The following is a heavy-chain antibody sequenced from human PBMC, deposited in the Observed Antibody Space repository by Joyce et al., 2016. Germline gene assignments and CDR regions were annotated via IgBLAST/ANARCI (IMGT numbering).Heavy chain of an antibody. CDR3: ARERNYGDLSFDP. Sequence: QVQLVQSGAEVKKPGASVKVSCKASGYTFTSYDINWVRQGTVQGREWRGWMNPNSGNITYAQKCQGRVTMTRNTSISTAYMERSSLTSEDTAVYYCARERNYGDLSFDPWGQGTLVTVSS. J-gene: IGHJ5*02. V-gene: IGHV1-8*01. D-gene: IGHD4-17*01. CDR2: MNPNSGNI. CDR1: GYTFTSYD.